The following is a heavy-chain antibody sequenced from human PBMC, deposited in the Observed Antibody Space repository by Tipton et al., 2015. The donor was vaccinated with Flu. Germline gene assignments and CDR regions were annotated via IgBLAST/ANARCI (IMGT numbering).Heavy chain of an antibody. D-gene: IGHD2-15*01. CDR2: LSHDGSSK. V-gene: IGHV3-30*18. Sequence: SLRLSCTAPGFNFSSFGMHWVRQAPGKGLEWVAALSHDGSSKYYADSVKGRFTISRDNSKQTLYLQMNSLRAEDTAVYFCAKDHSCSATSCPAKAFDPWGQGTQVTVSS. J-gene: IGHJ5*02. CDR3: AKDHSCSATSCPAKAFDP. CDR1: GFNFSSFG.